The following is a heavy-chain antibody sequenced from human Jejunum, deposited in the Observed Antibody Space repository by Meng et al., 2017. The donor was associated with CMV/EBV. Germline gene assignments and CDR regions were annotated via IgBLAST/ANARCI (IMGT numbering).Heavy chain of an antibody. Sequence: YYWSWIRQPPGKGLEWIGFMSYSGSTNYNPSLKSRVTISVDTSKTQFSLKLSSVTAADTAVYYCARDCGGGSCYSGGSYYHGLDVWGQGTAVTVSS. V-gene: IGHV4-59*01. J-gene: IGHJ6*02. CDR3: ARDCGGGSCYSGGSYYHGLDV. CDR2: MSYSGST. CDR1: YY. D-gene: IGHD2-15*01.